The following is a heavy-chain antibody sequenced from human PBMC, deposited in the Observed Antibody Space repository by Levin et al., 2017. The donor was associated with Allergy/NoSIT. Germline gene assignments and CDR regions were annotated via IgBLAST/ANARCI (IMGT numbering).Heavy chain of an antibody. CDR1: GLTFRDHY. CDR3: SKLAYWYFDL. Sequence: GESLKISCAASGLTFRDHYMDWVRQAPGKGLEWVGRIRNKANSDTTEYAASVKGRFAISRDDSKNLLYLQMNSLKTEDTAGYYCSKLAYWYFDLWGRGTLVTVSS. J-gene: IGHJ2*01. V-gene: IGHV3-72*01. CDR2: IRNKANSDTT. D-gene: IGHD6-13*01.